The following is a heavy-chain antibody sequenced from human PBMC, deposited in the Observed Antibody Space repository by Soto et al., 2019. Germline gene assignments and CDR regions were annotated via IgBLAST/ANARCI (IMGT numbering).Heavy chain of an antibody. Sequence: GGSLRLSCEASGFTFINCAMSWVRQAPGKGLGWVSGISGTGRSTFYADSVKGRFTISRDNSKNTVYLQMNSLRAEDTAVYYCAKGNASGWYFFDYWGQGTLVTVSS. V-gene: IGHV3-23*01. CDR2: ISGTGRST. CDR1: GFTFINCA. J-gene: IGHJ4*02. D-gene: IGHD6-19*01. CDR3: AKGNASGWYFFDY.